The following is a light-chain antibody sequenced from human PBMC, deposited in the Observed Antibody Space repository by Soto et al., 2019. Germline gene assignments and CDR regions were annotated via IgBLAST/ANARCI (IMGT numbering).Light chain of an antibody. CDR3: QQYNNWPLT. CDR2: AAS. CDR1: QSIYST. V-gene: IGKV3-15*01. J-gene: IGKJ4*01. Sequence: EIVMTQSPATLSVSPGKRATLSCRASQSIYSTLAWYQQKPGQAPRLLIYAASTRATGIPARSSGSGSVTEFTLTISSLQSEDFAVYYCQQYNNWPLTFGGGTKVEIK.